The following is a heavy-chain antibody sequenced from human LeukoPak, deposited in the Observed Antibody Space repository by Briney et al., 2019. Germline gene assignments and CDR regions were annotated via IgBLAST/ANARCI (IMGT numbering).Heavy chain of an antibody. CDR2: IDPSDSYT. Sequence: GESLKISCKGSGHSFTSYWISWVRQMPGKGLEWMGRIDPSDSYTNYSPSFQGHVTISADKSISTAYLQWSSLKASDTAMYYCATISEYSSSWSGDYWGQGTLVTVSS. CDR3: ATISEYSSSWSGDY. D-gene: IGHD6-13*01. J-gene: IGHJ4*02. CDR1: GHSFTSYW. V-gene: IGHV5-10-1*01.